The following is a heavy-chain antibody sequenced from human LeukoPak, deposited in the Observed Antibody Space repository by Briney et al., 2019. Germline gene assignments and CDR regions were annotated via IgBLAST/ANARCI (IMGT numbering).Heavy chain of an antibody. CDR2: IYYSGST. D-gene: IGHD3-10*02. CDR3: AGDVREASYYYGMDV. V-gene: IGHV4-39*07. J-gene: IGHJ6*02. Sequence: SQTLSLTCTVSGGSISSSSYYWGWIRQPPGKGLEWIGSIYYSGSTYYNPSLKSRVTISVDTSKNQFSLKLSSVTAADTAVYYCAGDVREASYYYGMDVWGQGTTVTVSS. CDR1: GGSISSSSYY.